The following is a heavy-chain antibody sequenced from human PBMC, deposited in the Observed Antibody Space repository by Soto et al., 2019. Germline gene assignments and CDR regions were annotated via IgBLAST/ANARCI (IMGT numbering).Heavy chain of an antibody. CDR1: GYTFTSYG. CDR3: ASDMGDAYCGCDCFGPAEYFQH. J-gene: IGHJ1*01. Sequence: QVQLVQSGAEVKKPGASVKVSCKASGYTFTSYGISWVRQAPGQGLEWMGWISAYNGNTNYAQKLQGRVTMTTDTSTSTVYMELRSLRSDETAVYYCASDMGDAYCGCDCFGPAEYFQHWGQGTLVTVSS. D-gene: IGHD2-21*02. V-gene: IGHV1-18*01. CDR2: ISAYNGNT.